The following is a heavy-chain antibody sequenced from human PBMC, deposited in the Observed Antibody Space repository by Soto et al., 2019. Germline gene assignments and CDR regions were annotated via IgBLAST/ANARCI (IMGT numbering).Heavy chain of an antibody. V-gene: IGHV1-18*01. Sequence: QVQLVQSGGEVKKPGASVTVSCKASGYTFINYHITWVRQAPGQGLEWMAWINTYNGMTDYAQRFQGRVTMTRDTSTSTADMELRTLGSDDTAVYFCANSPRGEMATDWCQGTLVTCSS. J-gene: IGHJ4*02. CDR2: INTYNGMT. D-gene: IGHD5-12*01. CDR1: GYTFINYH. CDR3: ANSPRGEMATD.